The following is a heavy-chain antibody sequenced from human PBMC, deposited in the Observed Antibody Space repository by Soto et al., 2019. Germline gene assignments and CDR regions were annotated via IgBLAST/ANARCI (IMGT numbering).Heavy chain of an antibody. CDR2: ISRRGSTI. V-gene: IGHV3-48*03. J-gene: IGHJ2*01. CDR3: ARRLSDYCTNGGCYPNVSWYFDL. CDR1: GFTVSTYE. D-gene: IGHD2-8*01. Sequence: PCGSLRIASAACGFTVSTYEMNWVLQTPSNVLKWGSFISRRGSTISYADSVKGRFTIHRDKAQNSFYLQINRLREEDTAVYYCARRLSDYCTNGGCYPNVSWYFDLWARGTLVTLSS.